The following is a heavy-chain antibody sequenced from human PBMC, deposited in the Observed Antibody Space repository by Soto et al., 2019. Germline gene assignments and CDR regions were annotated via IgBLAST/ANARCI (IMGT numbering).Heavy chain of an antibody. Sequence: PSETLSLTCTVSGGSIGSYYWSWIRQPPGRGREWMGCVYYSDGTNYNPSLKSRVTMSMDKSNNQFSLRLRSVTAADTAVYYCARTESSSWSFFYYGMDVWGQGTTVTVSS. D-gene: IGHD6-13*01. V-gene: IGHV4-59*01. CDR2: VYYSDGT. CDR3: ARTESSSWSFFYYGMDV. J-gene: IGHJ6*02. CDR1: GGSIGSYY.